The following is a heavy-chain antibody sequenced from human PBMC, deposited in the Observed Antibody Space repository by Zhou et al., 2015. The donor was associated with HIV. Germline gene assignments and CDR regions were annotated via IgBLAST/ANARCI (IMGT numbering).Heavy chain of an antibody. D-gene: IGHD6-6*01. J-gene: IGHJ4*02. V-gene: IGHV1-69*01. CDR3: ARVPRYSSSFWGYFDY. Sequence: QVQLVQSGAEVKKPGSSVKVSCKASGGTFSSYAISWVRQALGQGLEWMGGIIPIFGTANYAQKFQGRVTITADESTSTAYMELSSLRSEDTAVYYCARVPRYSSSFWGYFDYWGQGTLVTVSS. CDR1: GGTFSSYA. CDR2: IIPIFGTA.